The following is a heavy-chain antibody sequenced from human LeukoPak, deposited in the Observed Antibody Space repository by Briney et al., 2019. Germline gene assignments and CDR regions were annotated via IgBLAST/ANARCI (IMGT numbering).Heavy chain of an antibody. Sequence: SETLSLTCTVSGGSISSYYWSWIRQPAGKGLEGIGRIYTSGSTNYNPSLKSRVTMSVDTSKNQFSLKLSSVTAADTAVYYCARLGSYQGYFDYWGQGTLVTVSS. J-gene: IGHJ4*02. CDR1: GGSISSYY. D-gene: IGHD1-26*01. CDR3: ARLGSYQGYFDY. CDR2: IYTSGST. V-gene: IGHV4-4*07.